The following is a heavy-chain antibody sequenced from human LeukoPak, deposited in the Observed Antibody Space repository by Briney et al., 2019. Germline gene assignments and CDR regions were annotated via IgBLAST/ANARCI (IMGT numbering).Heavy chain of an antibody. CDR2: IKQDASEK. J-gene: IGHJ4*02. D-gene: IGHD2-15*01. CDR1: GFTFSGYW. CDR3: ARFGMDAAIDY. Sequence: GGSLRLSCAASGFTFSGYWMSWVRQAPGKGLEWVATIKQDASEKTYVDSVEGRFTSSRDNAKSSLFLQMDSLRAEDTAVYYCARFGMDAAIDYWGQGTLVTVSS. V-gene: IGHV3-7*01.